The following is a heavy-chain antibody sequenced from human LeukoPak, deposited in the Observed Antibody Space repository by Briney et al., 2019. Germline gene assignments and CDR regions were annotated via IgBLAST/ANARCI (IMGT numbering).Heavy chain of an antibody. V-gene: IGHV3-30-3*01. CDR3: ASLQWPHYYYGMDV. CDR1: GFTFSSYA. CDR2: ISYDGSNK. J-gene: IGHJ6*02. D-gene: IGHD4-11*01. Sequence: GRSLRLSCAASGFTFSSYAMHWVRQAPGRGLEWVAVISYDGSNKYYADSVKGRFTISRDNSKNTLYLQMNSLRAEDTAVYYCASLQWPHYYYGMDVWGQGTTVTVSS.